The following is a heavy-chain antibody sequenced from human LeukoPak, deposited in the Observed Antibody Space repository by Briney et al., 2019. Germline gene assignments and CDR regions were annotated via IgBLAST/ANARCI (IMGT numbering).Heavy chain of an antibody. V-gene: IGHV4-59*01. D-gene: IGHD6-13*01. CDR2: TYYSGST. J-gene: IGHJ4*02. CDR1: GGSISSYY. Sequence: PSETLSLTCTVSGGSISSYYWSWIRQPPGKGLEWIGYTYYSGSTNYNPSLKSRVTISVDTSKNQFSLKLSSVPAADTAVYYCARATAAAGRFDYWGQGTLVTVSS. CDR3: ARATAAAGRFDY.